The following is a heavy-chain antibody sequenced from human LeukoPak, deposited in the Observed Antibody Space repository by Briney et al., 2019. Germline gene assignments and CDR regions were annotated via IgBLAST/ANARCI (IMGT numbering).Heavy chain of an antibody. CDR3: SSGFGELLQIDY. D-gene: IGHD3-10*01. CDR2: ISYDGSNK. CDR1: GFTFSSYG. J-gene: IGHJ4*02. V-gene: IGHV3-30*03. Sequence: GGSLRLSCAASGFTFSSYGMHWVRQAPGKGLEWVAVISYDGSNKYYADSVKGRFTISRDNSKNTLYLQMNSLRAEDTAAYCCSSGFGELLQIDYWGQGTLVTVSS.